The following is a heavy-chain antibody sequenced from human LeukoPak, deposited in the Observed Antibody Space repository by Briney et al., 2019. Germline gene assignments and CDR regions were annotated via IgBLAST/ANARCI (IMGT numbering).Heavy chain of an antibody. J-gene: IGHJ5*02. Sequence: GGSLRLSCAASGFTFSTYAMGWVRQAPGKGLEWVSGISANGGRTYYADSVKGRFTISRDNSKNTLYVHMISLRAEDPAIYYCVKGLEDRHDSSGYYSNWFDPWGQGTLVTVSS. D-gene: IGHD3-22*01. CDR2: ISANGGRT. CDR1: GFTFSTYA. V-gene: IGHV3-23*01. CDR3: VKGLEDRHDSSGYYSNWFDP.